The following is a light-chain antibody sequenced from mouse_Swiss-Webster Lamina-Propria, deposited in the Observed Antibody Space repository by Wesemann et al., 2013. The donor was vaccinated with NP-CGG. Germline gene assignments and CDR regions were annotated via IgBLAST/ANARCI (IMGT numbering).Light chain of an antibody. CDR3: GQSYSYPFT. CDR2: GAS. V-gene: IGKV6-20*01. Sequence: KFMSTSVGDRVSITCKASQDVGTAVAWYQQKPEQSPKLLIYGASNRYTGVPDRFTGSGSATDFTLTISSVQAEDLADYHCGQSYSYPFTFGSGTKLEIK. J-gene: IGKJ4*01. CDR1: QDVGTA.